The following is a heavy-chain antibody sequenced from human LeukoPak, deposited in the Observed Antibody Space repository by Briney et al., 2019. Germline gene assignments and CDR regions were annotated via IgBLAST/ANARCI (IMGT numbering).Heavy chain of an antibody. Sequence: GGSLRLSCAASGFTFSNAWMSWVRQAPGKGLEWVGRIRSKTDGGTTDYAAPVKGRFTISRDDSKNTLYLQMNSLKTEDTAVYYCTTSFDIAVAGTDFWGQGTLVTVSS. J-gene: IGHJ4*02. CDR2: IRSKTDGGTT. CDR3: TTSFDIAVAGTDF. D-gene: IGHD6-19*01. V-gene: IGHV3-15*01. CDR1: GFTFSNAW.